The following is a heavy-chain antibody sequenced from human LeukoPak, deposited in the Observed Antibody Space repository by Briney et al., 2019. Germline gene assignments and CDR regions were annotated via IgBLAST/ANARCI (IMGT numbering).Heavy chain of an antibody. J-gene: IGHJ3*02. CDR3: ARDPNGDYIGTFDM. D-gene: IGHD4-17*01. V-gene: IGHV3-23*01. CDR2: ISGSGGST. CDR1: GFTFSSYG. Sequence: GGSLRLSCAASGFTFSSYGMSWVRQAPGKGLEWVSSISGSGGSTQYADSVQGRFAISRDNSKSTLYLQMNSLRVEDTAVYFCARDPNGDYIGTFDMWGRGTMVSVSS.